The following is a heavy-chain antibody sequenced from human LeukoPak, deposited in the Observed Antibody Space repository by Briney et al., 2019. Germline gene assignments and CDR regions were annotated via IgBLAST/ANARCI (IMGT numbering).Heavy chain of an antibody. D-gene: IGHD4-17*01. V-gene: IGHV3-30*18. CDR3: AKDWTTVTTSDY. CDR1: GFTFSSYG. CDR2: ISYDGSNK. Sequence: PGGSLRLSCAASGFTFSSYGMHWVRQAPGKGLEWVAVISYDGSNKYYADSVKGRFTISRDNSKNTLYLQMNSLRAEDTAVYYCAKDWTTVTTSDYWGQGTLVTVSS. J-gene: IGHJ4*02.